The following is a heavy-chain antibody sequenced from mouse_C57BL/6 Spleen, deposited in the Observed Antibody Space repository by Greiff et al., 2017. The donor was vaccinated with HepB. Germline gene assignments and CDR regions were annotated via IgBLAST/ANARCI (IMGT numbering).Heavy chain of an antibody. V-gene: IGHV1-26*01. Sequence: EVQLQQSGPELVKPGASVKISCKASGYTFTDYYMNWVKQSHGKSLEWIGDINPNNGGTSYNQKFKGKATLTVDKSSSTAYMELRSLTSEDSAVYYCASSTMRAMDYWGQGTSVTVSS. CDR3: ASSTMRAMDY. D-gene: IGHD2-1*01. CDR2: INPNNGGT. J-gene: IGHJ4*01. CDR1: GYTFTDYY.